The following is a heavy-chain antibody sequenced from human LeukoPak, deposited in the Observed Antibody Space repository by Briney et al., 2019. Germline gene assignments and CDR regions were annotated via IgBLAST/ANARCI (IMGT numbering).Heavy chain of an antibody. CDR1: GGSISSGGYY. CDR3: ARVGVDTAMARNMYCFDY. Sequence: PSQTLSLTCTVSGGSISSGGYYWSWIRQHPGKGLEWIGYIYYSGSTYYNPSLKSRVTISVDTSKNQFSLKLSSVTAADTAVYYCARVGVDTAMARNMYCFDYWGQGTLVTVSS. J-gene: IGHJ4*02. D-gene: IGHD5-18*01. V-gene: IGHV4-31*03. CDR2: IYYSGST.